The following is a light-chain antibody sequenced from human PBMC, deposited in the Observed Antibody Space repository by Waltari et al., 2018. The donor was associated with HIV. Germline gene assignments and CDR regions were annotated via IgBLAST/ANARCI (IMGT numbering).Light chain of an antibody. V-gene: IGKV3-20*01. Sequence: EIVLTQSPGTLSLSPGERATLSCRASQSVSSSYLAWYQQKPGQAPRLLIYGASSRATGIPDRFSGRGSGTDFTLTISRLEPEDFAVYYCQQYGSSPDTFGQGTELEIK. CDR2: GAS. CDR3: QQYGSSPDT. J-gene: IGKJ2*01. CDR1: QSVSSSY.